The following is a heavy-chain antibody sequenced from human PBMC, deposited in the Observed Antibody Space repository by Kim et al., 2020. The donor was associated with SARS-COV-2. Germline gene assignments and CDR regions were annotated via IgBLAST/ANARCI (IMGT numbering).Heavy chain of an antibody. J-gene: IGHJ4*02. CDR3: AKGGWGYDY. CDR2: IYGGDGNT. V-gene: IGHV3-23*03. CDR1: GFAFSGYA. Sequence: GGSLRLSCAASGFAFSGYAMSWVRQAPGKGLDWVSVIYGGDGNTYYADSVKGRFTISRDNSKNTVFLQMNSLRAEDTAVYYCAKGGWGYDYWGQGTLVTVSS. D-gene: IGHD5-18*01.